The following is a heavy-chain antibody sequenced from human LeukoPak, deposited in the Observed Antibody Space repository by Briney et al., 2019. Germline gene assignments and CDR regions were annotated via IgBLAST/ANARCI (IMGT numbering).Heavy chain of an antibody. Sequence: GASVKVSCKASGYTFTDYYIHWVRQDPGQGLEWMGWISAYNGNTNYAQKLQGRVTMTTDTSTSTAYMELRSLRSDDTAVYYCARSLLPRYYFDYWGQGTLVTVSS. CDR2: ISAYNGNT. CDR3: ARSLLPRYYFDY. V-gene: IGHV1-18*04. J-gene: IGHJ4*02. CDR1: GYTFTDYY.